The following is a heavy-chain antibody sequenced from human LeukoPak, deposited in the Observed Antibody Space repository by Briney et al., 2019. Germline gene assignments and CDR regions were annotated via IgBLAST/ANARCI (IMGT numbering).Heavy chain of an antibody. CDR3: ARAMRNYRGLGD. D-gene: IGHD1-7*01. CDR2: MNPNSGNT. CDR1: GYTFTGYY. J-gene: IGHJ4*02. Sequence: ASVKVSCKASGYTFTGYYIHWVRQAPGQGLEWMGWMNPNSGNTGYAQKFQGRVTITRNTSISTAYMELSSLRSEDTAVYYCARAMRNYRGLGDWGQGTLVTVSS. V-gene: IGHV1-8*03.